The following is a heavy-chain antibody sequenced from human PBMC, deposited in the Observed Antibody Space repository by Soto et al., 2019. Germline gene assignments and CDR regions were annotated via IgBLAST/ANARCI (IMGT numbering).Heavy chain of an antibody. CDR2: ISSSSSYI. CDR3: ARDFYYDFWSGYGIAFYMDV. CDR1: GFTFSSYS. Sequence: PGGSLRLSCAASGFTFSSYSMNWVRQAPGKGLEWVSSISSSSSYIYYADSVKGRFTISRDNAKNSLYLQMNSLRAEDTAVYYCARDFYYDFWSGYGIAFYMDVWGKGTTVTVSS. J-gene: IGHJ6*03. D-gene: IGHD3-3*01. V-gene: IGHV3-21*01.